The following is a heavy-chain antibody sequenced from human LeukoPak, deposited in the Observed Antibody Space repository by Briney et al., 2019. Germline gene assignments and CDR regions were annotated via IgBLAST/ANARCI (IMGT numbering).Heavy chain of an antibody. J-gene: IGHJ5*02. CDR3: ARVAAAVPDQ. Sequence: PGGSLRLSCAASGFTFTTYWMSWVRQAPGKGLEWVANIKQDGSEKHYMDSVKGRFTISRDNAKNSLYLQMSSLRAEDTAVYYCARVAAAVPDQWGQGTLVTVSS. CDR2: IKQDGSEK. CDR1: GFTFTTYW. V-gene: IGHV3-7*04. D-gene: IGHD6-13*01.